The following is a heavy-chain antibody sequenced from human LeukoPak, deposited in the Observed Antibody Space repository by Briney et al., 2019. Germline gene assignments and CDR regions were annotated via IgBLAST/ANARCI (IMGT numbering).Heavy chain of an antibody. CDR1: GGSISGHY. V-gene: IGHV4-59*11. J-gene: IGHJ5*02. CDR3: ARGRAFDP. Sequence: KPSETLSLTCTVSGGSISGHYWSWIWQPPGKGLEWIDYIYYSGTTNYNPSLKSRVTISVDTSKNQLSLKLTSVTAADTAVYYCARGRAFDPWGQGTLVTVSS. CDR2: IYYSGTT.